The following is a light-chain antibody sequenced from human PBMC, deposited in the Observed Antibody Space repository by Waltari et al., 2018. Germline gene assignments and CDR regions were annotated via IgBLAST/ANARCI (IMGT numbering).Light chain of an antibody. V-gene: IGLV2-14*03. J-gene: IGLJ3*02. CDR3: FSYRRSSTWV. Sequence: QSALPQPASVSGSPGQSITISCPGTSRDVGGYDYVSWYQQHPGKAPKLLIYDVTKRPSGVSNRFSGSKSANTASLTISGLQAEDEADYYCFSYRRSSTWVFGEGTKLTVL. CDR2: DVT. CDR1: SRDVGGYDY.